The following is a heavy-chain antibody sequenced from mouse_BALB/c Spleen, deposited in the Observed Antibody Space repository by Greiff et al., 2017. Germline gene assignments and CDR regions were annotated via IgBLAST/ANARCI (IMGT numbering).Heavy chain of an antibody. CDR3: ARPDQLGRGYAMGY. V-gene: IGHV5-6*01. D-gene: IGHD4-1*02. CDR2: ISSGGSYT. Sequence: EVMLVESGGDLVKPGGSLKLSCAASGFTFSSYGMSWVRQTPDKRLEWVATISSGGSYTYYPDSVKGRFTISRDNAKNTLYLQMSSLKSEDTAMYYSARPDQLGRGYAMGYWGQGTSVTVTS. CDR1: GFTFSSYG. J-gene: IGHJ4*01.